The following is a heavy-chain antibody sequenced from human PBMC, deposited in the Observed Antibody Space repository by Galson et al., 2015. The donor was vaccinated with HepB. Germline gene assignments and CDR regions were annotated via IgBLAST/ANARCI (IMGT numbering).Heavy chain of an antibody. CDR2: INPNNGGT. D-gene: IGHD4-23*01. CDR3: ARARPPGNSGDY. CDR1: GYTFSDYK. Sequence: SVKVSCKASGYTFSDYKMHWVRQAPGQGLEWMGWINPNNGGTRSAQKFQARVTMTRDTSITTAYMELNRLTSDDTAMYYCARARPPGNSGDYWGQGTLVTVSS. V-gene: IGHV1-2*02. J-gene: IGHJ4*02.